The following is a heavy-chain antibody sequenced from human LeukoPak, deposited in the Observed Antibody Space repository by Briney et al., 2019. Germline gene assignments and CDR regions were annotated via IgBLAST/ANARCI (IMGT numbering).Heavy chain of an antibody. V-gene: IGHV3-48*03. Sequence: GGSLRLSCAASGFTFSNYEMNWVRQAPGKGLEWISYISSNGSTIYYADSVKGRFTISRDNAKKSLYLQMNSLRAEDTAVYYCVRDRGWLSNPGYFDYWGRGTLVTVSS. D-gene: IGHD3-22*01. J-gene: IGHJ4*02. CDR2: ISSNGSTI. CDR1: GFTFSNYE. CDR3: VRDRGWLSNPGYFDY.